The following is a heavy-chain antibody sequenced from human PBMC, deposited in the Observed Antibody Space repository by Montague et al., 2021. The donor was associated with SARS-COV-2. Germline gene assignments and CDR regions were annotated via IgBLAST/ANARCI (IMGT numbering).Heavy chain of an antibody. V-gene: IGHV4-39*01. CDR3: ATQEDPSGWIPGPFDF. CDR2: IYYRGST. J-gene: IGHJ4*02. Sequence: SETLSLTCTVSGGSISSSVYYWAWIRQPPGKGLGWIGSIYYRGSTYYNPSLKSRVFISVDTSKNQLSLTLTSVTAADTAVYYCATQEDPSGWIPGPFDFWGQGTLLSVSS. D-gene: IGHD6-19*01. CDR1: GGSISSSVYY.